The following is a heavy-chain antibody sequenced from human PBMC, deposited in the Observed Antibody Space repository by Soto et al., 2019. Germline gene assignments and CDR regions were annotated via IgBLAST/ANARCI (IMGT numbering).Heavy chain of an antibody. CDR1: GFTFSSYA. Sequence: EVQLLESGGGLVQPGGSLRLSCAASGFTFSSYAMSWVRQAPGKGLEWVSAISGSGGSTYYADSVKGRFTISRDNSKNTLYLQRNSLRAEDTAVYYCAKLDTAMDRGFDYWGQGTLVTVSS. J-gene: IGHJ4*02. D-gene: IGHD5-18*01. CDR3: AKLDTAMDRGFDY. CDR2: ISGSGGST. V-gene: IGHV3-23*01.